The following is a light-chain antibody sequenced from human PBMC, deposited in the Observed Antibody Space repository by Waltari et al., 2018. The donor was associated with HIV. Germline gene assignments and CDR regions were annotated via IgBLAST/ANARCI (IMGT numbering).Light chain of an antibody. V-gene: IGKV1-9*01. CDR3: QQLNSYPYT. Sequence: DIQLTQSPSFLSASVGDRVTITCRASQGLSSYLAWYQQKTGKAPKLLIYAASTLQSGVPSRFSGSGSGTEFTLTISSLQPEDFATYYCQQLNSYPYTFGQGTKLEIK. CDR2: AAS. CDR1: QGLSSY. J-gene: IGKJ2*01.